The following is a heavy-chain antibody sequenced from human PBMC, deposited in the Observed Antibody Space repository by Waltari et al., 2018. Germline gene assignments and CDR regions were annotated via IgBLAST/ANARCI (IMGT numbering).Heavy chain of an antibody. Sequence: EVQLVESGGGLIQPGGSLRLSCEASGFRVSYNYMSWVGQAPGKGLWWVSAARACGNEYCGDSVKGRVTITRDLSENTLYLQMTSLTVEDSAMYYCARAGLGSPSQGLQLFDSWGQGTLVTVAS. V-gene: IGHV3-53*01. CDR1: GFRVSYNY. CDR3: ARAGLGSPSQGLQLFDS. J-gene: IGHJ4*02. D-gene: IGHD6-25*01. CDR2: ARACGNE.